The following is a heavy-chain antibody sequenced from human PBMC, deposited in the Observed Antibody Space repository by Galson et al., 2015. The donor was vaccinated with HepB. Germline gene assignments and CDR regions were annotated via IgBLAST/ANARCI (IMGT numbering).Heavy chain of an antibody. V-gene: IGHV3-23*01. CDR1: GFTFRDYA. CDR3: AKAPGVVVVPATPHFDN. Sequence: SLRLSCAVSGFTFRDYAMSWVRQAPGAGLEWVSFISGSGGTTSYGDSVKGRFTISRDNSRKTLYLQMGSLRAEDTAVYYCAKAPGVVVVPATPHFDNWGQGTLVTVSS. CDR2: ISGSGGTT. D-gene: IGHD2-15*01. J-gene: IGHJ4*02.